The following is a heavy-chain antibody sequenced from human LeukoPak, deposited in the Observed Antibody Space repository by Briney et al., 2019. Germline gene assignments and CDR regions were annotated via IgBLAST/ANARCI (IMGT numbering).Heavy chain of an antibody. CDR2: ITGTGGST. Sequence: GGSLRLSCAASGFSLSTYGVSWVRQPPGKGLEWVSGITGTGGSTYYADSAKGRFTVSRDTSKNTLYLQMNSLRAEDTAIYYCAKDHGTAVAGFYYWGQGTTVTVSS. CDR1: GFSLSTYG. J-gene: IGHJ4*02. CDR3: AKDHGTAVAGFYY. D-gene: IGHD6-19*01. V-gene: IGHV3-23*01.